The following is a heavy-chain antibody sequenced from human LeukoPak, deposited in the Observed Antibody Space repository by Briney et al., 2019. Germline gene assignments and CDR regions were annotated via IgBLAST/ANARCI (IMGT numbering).Heavy chain of an antibody. J-gene: IGHJ4*02. V-gene: IGHV4-34*01. Sequence: SETLSLTCAVYGVSFSGYYWSWIRQPPGKGLEWIGEINHSGSTNYNPSLKRRVTISEDTTKKKITLKRSSVTAADTAVYYCARFTPDYYDSSGYYFDYWGQGTLVTVSS. CDR1: GVSFSGYY. CDR3: ARFTPDYYDSSGYYFDY. D-gene: IGHD3-22*01. CDR2: INHSGST.